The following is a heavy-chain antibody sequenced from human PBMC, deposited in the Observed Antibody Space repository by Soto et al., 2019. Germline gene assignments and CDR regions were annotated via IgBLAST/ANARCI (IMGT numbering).Heavy chain of an antibody. CDR1: GDGVSCNSAA. J-gene: IGHJ5*02. CDR2: TYYRSKWYS. V-gene: IGHV6-1*01. Sequence: PSQTRARTCVISGDGVSCNSAAWNWIMQSPSRGLEWLGRTYYRSKWYSYYAISVKSRITIKADTSKNQFSLQLNSVTPEDKAAYYCARGHAGHDPWGQGTLVIVSS. CDR3: ARGHAGHDP.